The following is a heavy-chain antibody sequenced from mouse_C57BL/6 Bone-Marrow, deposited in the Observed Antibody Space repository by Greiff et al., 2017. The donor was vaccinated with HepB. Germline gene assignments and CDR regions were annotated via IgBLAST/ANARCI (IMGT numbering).Heavy chain of an antibody. D-gene: IGHD1-1*01. CDR2: FYPGSGSI. Sequence: LQESGAELVKPGASVKLSCKASGYPFTEYTIHWVKQRSGQGLEWSGWFYPGSGSIKYNEKFKDKATLTADKPSSTVYMELSRLTSEDSAVYFCARHGYYYGSSSAWFAYWGQGTLVTVSA. CDR3: ARHGYYYGSSSAWFAY. CDR1: GYPFTEYT. J-gene: IGHJ3*01. V-gene: IGHV1-62-2*01.